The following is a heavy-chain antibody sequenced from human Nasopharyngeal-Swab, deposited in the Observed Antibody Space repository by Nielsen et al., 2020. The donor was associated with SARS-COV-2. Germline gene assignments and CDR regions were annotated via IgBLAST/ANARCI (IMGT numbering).Heavy chain of an antibody. J-gene: IGHJ3*02. Sequence: SVKVSCKASGYTFTSYAMNWVRQAPGQGLEWMGWINTNTGNPTYAQGFTGRFVFSLDTSVSTAYLQISSLKAEDTAVYYCARGDYDFWSGWVSAFDIWGQGTMVTVSS. CDR2: INTNTGNP. V-gene: IGHV7-4-1*02. CDR1: GYTFTSYA. CDR3: ARGDYDFWSGWVSAFDI. D-gene: IGHD3-3*01.